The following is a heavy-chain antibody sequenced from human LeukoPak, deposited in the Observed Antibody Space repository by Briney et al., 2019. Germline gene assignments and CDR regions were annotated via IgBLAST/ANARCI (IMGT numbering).Heavy chain of an antibody. CDR2: ISGSGGST. J-gene: IGHJ4*02. CDR1: GFRFNNYG. D-gene: IGHD2-21*02. Sequence: PGGSLRLSCAASGFRFNNYGMSWVRQAPGKGLEWVSAISGSGGSTYYADSVKGRFTISRDNSKNTLYLQMNSLRAEDTAVYYCAKWSAIAFDYWGQGTLVTVSS. CDR3: AKWSAIAFDY. V-gene: IGHV3-23*01.